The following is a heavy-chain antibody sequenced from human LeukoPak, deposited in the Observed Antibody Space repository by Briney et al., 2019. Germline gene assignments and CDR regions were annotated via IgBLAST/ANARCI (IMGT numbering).Heavy chain of an antibody. V-gene: IGHV1-46*01. Sequence: ASVKVSCKASGYTFTSYYMHWVRQAPGQGLEWMGIINPSGGSTSYAQKFQGRVTMTRDTSTSTVHMELSSLRSEDTAVYYCARDCGIGAAAGTSHNWFDPWGQGTLVTVSS. CDR2: INPSGGST. CDR3: ARDCGIGAAAGTSHNWFDP. D-gene: IGHD6-13*01. CDR1: GYTFTSYY. J-gene: IGHJ5*02.